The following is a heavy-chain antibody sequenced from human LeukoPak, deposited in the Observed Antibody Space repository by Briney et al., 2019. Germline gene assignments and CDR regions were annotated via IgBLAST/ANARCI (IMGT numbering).Heavy chain of an antibody. Sequence: GRSLRLSCAASGFTFSRFAMHWVRQAPGKGLEYVAVISYDGNNKYYADSVKGRFTISRDNGKNSLYLQMNSLRDEDTAVYYCARDRDYAFDYWGQGTLVTVSS. CDR3: ARDRDYAFDY. V-gene: IGHV3-30*04. D-gene: IGHD4-17*01. J-gene: IGHJ4*02. CDR2: ISYDGNNK. CDR1: GFTFSRFA.